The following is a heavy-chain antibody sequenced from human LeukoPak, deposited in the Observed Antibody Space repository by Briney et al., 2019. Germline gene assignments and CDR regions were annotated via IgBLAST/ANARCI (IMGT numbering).Heavy chain of an antibody. V-gene: IGHV3-21*01. J-gene: IGHJ4*02. CDR2: ISSSSSYI. CDR3: ASVGLTTVVTPPFY. D-gene: IGHD4-23*01. Sequence: PGGSLRLSCAASGFTFSSYWMSWVRQAPGKGLEWVSSISSSSSYIYYADSVKGRFTISRDNAKNSLYLQMNSLRAEDTAVYYCASVGLTTVVTPPFYWGQGTLVTVSS. CDR1: GFTFSSYW.